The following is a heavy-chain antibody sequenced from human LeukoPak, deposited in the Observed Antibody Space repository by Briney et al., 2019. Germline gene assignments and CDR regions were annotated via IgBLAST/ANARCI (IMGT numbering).Heavy chain of an antibody. Sequence: GSSVKVSCKASGGTFSSYAISWVRQAPGQGLEWMGRIIPILGIANYAQKFQGRVTITADKSTSTAYMELSSLRSEDTAVYYCARGFSAYYDSSGYFDYWGQGTLVTVSS. J-gene: IGHJ4*02. D-gene: IGHD3-22*01. CDR1: GGTFSSYA. V-gene: IGHV1-69*04. CDR2: IIPILGIA. CDR3: ARGFSAYYDSSGYFDY.